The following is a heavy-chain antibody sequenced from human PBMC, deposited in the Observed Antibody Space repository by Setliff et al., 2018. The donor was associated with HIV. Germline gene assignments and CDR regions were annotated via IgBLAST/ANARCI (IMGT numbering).Heavy chain of an antibody. CDR1: GFSFSDHY. CDR2: IRGSGSGDTT. Sequence: GGSLRLSCAASGFSFSDHYMDWVRQAPGKGLEWVSTIRGSGSGDTTHYADFGKGRFTISRDNSKNTVYLQMNSLRAEDIAIYYCAREDSSWYGSLDYWGQGTPVTVSS. V-gene: IGHV3-23*01. CDR3: AREDSSWYGSLDY. J-gene: IGHJ4*02. D-gene: IGHD6-13*01.